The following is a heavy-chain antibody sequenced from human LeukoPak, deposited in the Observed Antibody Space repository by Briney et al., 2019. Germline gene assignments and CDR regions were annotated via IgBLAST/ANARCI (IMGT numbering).Heavy chain of an antibody. CDR2: IYHSGST. Sequence: PSETLCLTCTVSGYSISSGYYWGWIRQPPGKGLEWIGNIYHSGSTYYNPSLKSRVTISVDTSKNQFSLKLSSVTAADTAVYYCARTLGIVRILTSDAFDIWGQGTMVTVSS. V-gene: IGHV4-38-2*02. D-gene: IGHD3-22*01. CDR1: GYSISSGYY. CDR3: ARTLGIVRILTSDAFDI. J-gene: IGHJ3*02.